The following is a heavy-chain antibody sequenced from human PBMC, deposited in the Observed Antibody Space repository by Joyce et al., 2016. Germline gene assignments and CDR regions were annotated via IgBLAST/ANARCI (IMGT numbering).Heavy chain of an antibody. CDR1: GFTFTGYP. Sequence: QVHLMESGGGVVQPGRSLRLSCAASGFTFTGYPMYWVGQAPGKGLEWVAGIASDRNTKYNTDTVKGRLTISRDNSKNTLYLQMISRRVEDTAVYYCARDVNSRGYFDYWGQGTLVIVSS. CDR3: ARDVNSRGYFDY. J-gene: IGHJ4*02. V-gene: IGHV3-30-3*01. CDR2: IASDRNTK. D-gene: IGHD2-15*01.